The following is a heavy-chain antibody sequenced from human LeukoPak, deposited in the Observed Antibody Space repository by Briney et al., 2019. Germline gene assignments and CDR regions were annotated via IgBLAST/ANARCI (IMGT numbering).Heavy chain of an antibody. V-gene: IGHV3-23*01. Sequence: PGGSLRLSCAVSGFTLSNSAMTWVRRAPGKGLEWVAAISDSGGDTIYTDSVKDRFTISRDNSKNTLYLQMNSLRAEDTAVYYCAKGMSDCSGGSCYFDYWGQGTLVTVSS. CDR1: GFTLSNSA. D-gene: IGHD2-15*01. J-gene: IGHJ4*02. CDR3: AKGMSDCSGGSCYFDY. CDR2: ISDSGGDT.